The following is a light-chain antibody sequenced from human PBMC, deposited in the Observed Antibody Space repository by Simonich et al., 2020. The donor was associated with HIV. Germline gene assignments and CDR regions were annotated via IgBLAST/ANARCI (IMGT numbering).Light chain of an antibody. J-gene: IGKJ4*01. CDR3: QQYYSTPLT. CDR1: QSVLYSSKNKNY. Sequence: DIVMTQSPDSLAVSLGERATINCKSSQSVLYSSKNKNYLAWYQQKPGQPPKLLIYWASTRESGVPDRFSGSGSGTDFNLTISSLQAEDVAVYYCQQYYSTPLTFGGGTKVEIK. V-gene: IGKV4-1*01. CDR2: WAS.